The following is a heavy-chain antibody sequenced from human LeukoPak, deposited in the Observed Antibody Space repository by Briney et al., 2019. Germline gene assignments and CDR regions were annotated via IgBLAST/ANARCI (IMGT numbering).Heavy chain of an antibody. D-gene: IGHD2-2*01. Sequence: ASVKVSCKASGYTFTGYYIHWVRQAPGQGLEWMGRINPNSGGTNYAQKFQGRVTMTRDTSISTAYMELSRLRSDDTAVYYCARGSCSSTSCYVWPTSTFDYWGQGTLVTVSS. V-gene: IGHV1-2*06. CDR2: INPNSGGT. CDR3: ARGSCSSTSCYVWPTSTFDY. CDR1: GYTFTGYY. J-gene: IGHJ4*02.